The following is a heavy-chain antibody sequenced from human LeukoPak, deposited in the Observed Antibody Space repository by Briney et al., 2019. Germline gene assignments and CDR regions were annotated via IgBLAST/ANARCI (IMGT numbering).Heavy chain of an antibody. CDR1: GFTFSSYS. V-gene: IGHV3-21*01. J-gene: IGHJ4*02. CDR2: ISSSGHYL. D-gene: IGHD5-12*01. Sequence: GGSLRLSCAASGFTFSSYSMNWVRQAPGKGLEWVSSISSSGHYLYYADSVRGRFTISRENAKNSLYLQMNSLRAEDTAVYYCARNGYSSSFGYWGQGTLVTVSS. CDR3: ARNGYSSSFGY.